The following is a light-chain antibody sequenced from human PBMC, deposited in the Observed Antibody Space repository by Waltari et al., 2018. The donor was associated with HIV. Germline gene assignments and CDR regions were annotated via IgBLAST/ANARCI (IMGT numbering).Light chain of an antibody. Sequence: QSVLTQPPSASGTPGQRVTIPCSGSISDIGSNTVNWYQQLPGTAPKLLSYSNDQRPSGVPDRFSGSKSGTSASLAISGLRSEDEADYYCATWDDSLDGPMFGGGTKLTVL. CDR3: ATWDDSLDGPM. J-gene: IGLJ3*02. CDR1: ISDIGSNT. CDR2: SND. V-gene: IGLV1-44*01.